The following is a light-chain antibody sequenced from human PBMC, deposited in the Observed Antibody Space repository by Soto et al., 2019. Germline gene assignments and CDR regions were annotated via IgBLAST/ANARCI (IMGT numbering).Light chain of an antibody. CDR3: MQALQTPS. CDR1: QSLLHSNGYNY. J-gene: IGKJ4*01. V-gene: IGKV2-28*01. CDR2: LGS. Sequence: DTVMTQSPLSLSVTPGEPASISCRSSQSLLHSNGYNYLDWYLQKPGQSPQLLIYLGSFRAAGVPDRFSGSGSGTDFTLKISRVEAGDVGVYYCMQALQTPSFGGGAKVEIK.